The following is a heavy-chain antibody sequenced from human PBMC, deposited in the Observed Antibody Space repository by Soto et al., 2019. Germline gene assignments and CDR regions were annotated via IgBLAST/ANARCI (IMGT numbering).Heavy chain of an antibody. CDR2: ISGSGGST. D-gene: IGHD3-3*01. J-gene: IGHJ6*02. V-gene: IGHV3-23*01. Sequence: GGSMRLSRAASGFPFNSYAVGWVRHAPGEGPERVSAISGSGGSTYYADSVKGRFPISRDNSKNTLYLQMNSLRAEDTAVYYCAKDGTYYDFWSGSVNYYGMDVWGQGTTVTVSS. CDR3: AKDGTYYDFWSGSVNYYGMDV. CDR1: GFPFNSYA.